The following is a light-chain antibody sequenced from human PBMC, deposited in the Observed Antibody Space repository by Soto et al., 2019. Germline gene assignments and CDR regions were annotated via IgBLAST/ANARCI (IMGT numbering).Light chain of an antibody. CDR2: GAS. V-gene: IGKV3-15*01. Sequence: EALMTQSPFILSVSPGDAATLSCRASQTVTINLAWYQQKPGQSPRLLIYGASNRATGVPARFSGSGYGTDFNLTISSLQSEDLAIYFCQQYNDWPQTFGQGTKVDIK. J-gene: IGKJ1*01. CDR1: QTVTIN. CDR3: QQYNDWPQT.